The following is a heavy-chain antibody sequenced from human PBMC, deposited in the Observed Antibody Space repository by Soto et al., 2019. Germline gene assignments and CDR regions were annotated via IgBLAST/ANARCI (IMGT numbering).Heavy chain of an antibody. D-gene: IGHD3-10*01. V-gene: IGHV3-23*01. CDR1: GFTFSTYA. J-gene: IGHJ6*02. CDR3: ARALVWFGESVGGMDV. Sequence: PGGSLRLSCAASGFTFSTYAMNWVRQSPGKGLEWVTGISSSGGSTYYADSVKGRFTISRDNSKNTLFLQMNSLRAEDTAVYYCARALVWFGESVGGMDVWGQGTTVTVSS. CDR2: ISSSGGST.